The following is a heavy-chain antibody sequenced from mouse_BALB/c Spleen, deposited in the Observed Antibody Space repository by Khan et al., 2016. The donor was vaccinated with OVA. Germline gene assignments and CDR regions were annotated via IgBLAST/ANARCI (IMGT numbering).Heavy chain of an antibody. Sequence: QVQLKESGPGLAAPSQSLSITCTISGFSLTNYGVHWVRQPPGKGLEWLAVIWSDGSTTYNSAHNSRLTITTDNSQSQVFLKMNSLQTDDTAIYFCARQPYYHYNIMDYWGQGTSVTVSS. CDR1: GFSLTNYG. J-gene: IGHJ4*01. V-gene: IGHV2-6-1*01. CDR2: IWSDGST. D-gene: IGHD2-10*01. CDR3: ARQPYYHYNIMDY.